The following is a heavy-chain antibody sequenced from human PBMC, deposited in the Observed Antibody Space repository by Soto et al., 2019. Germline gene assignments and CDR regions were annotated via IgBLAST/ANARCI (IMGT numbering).Heavy chain of an antibody. CDR1: GLIFNTYN. Sequence: EVKLLESGGGLAQPGGSLRLSCEGSGLIFNTYNVTWVRLAPGKGLELVSTSSYRDGDTYYADSVRGRFTISRDNSRNTVYLQMNSLRVEDTAIYYCVKDRPKVDASDDAFEIWGQGTMVTVSS. CDR2: SSYRDGDT. J-gene: IGHJ3*02. D-gene: IGHD5-12*01. V-gene: IGHV3-23*01. CDR3: VKDRPKVDASDDAFEI.